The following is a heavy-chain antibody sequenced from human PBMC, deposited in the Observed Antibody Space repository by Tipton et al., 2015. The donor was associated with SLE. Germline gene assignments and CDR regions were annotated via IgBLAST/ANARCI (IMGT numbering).Heavy chain of an antibody. CDR2: IYSSGST. Sequence: TLSLTCTVSGGSISNNYWSWIRQAPGKGLEWIGYIYSSGSTSYNPSLKSRVTISVDTSKNQLPLKLSSVTAADTAIYYCARPYTSGWYGVFDIWGQGTMVTVSS. CDR3: ARPYTSGWYGVFDI. J-gene: IGHJ3*02. D-gene: IGHD6-19*01. V-gene: IGHV4-4*08. CDR1: GGSISNNY.